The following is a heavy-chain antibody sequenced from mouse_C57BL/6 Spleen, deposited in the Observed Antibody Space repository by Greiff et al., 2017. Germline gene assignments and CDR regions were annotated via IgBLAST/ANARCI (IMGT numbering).Heavy chain of an antibody. CDR2: IDPETGGT. Sequence: QVQLQQSGAELVRPGASVTLSCTASGFTFTDYEMHWVKQTPVHGLEWIGAIDPETGGTAYTQKFQGKAILTADKSSSTAYLELRSLTSEDSAVYYCTRSGYYGGIDYWGQGTTLTVSS. D-gene: IGHD1-1*01. J-gene: IGHJ2*01. CDR1: GFTFTDYE. V-gene: IGHV1-15*01. CDR3: TRSGYYGGIDY.